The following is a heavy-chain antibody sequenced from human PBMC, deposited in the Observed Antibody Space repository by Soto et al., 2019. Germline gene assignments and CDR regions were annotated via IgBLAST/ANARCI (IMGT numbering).Heavy chain of an antibody. CDR3: AREGTYXXKDFGY. J-gene: IGHJ4*02. D-gene: IGHD1-1*01. V-gene: IGHV3-30-3*01. CDR1: GFTFSSYA. CDR2: ISYDGSNK. Sequence: QVQLVESGGGVVQPGRCLRLSCAASGFTFSSYAMHWVRQAPGKGLEWVAVISYDGSNKYYADSVKGRFTISRDNSKNTLYLQMNSLRAEDTAVYYCAREGTYXXKDFGYWGXGTLVTVSS.